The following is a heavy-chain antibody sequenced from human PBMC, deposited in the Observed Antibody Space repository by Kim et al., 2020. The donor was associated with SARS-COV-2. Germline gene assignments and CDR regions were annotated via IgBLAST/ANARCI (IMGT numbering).Heavy chain of an antibody. V-gene: IGHV1-2*02. Sequence: ASVKVSCKASGHTFTDYYIHWVRQAPAQGLEWMGWINPNIGGTNFAQKFQGRVTMTWDTSPSTFYMDLSSLRSDDTAIYYCARDKCNNAACQDYGLDVWGQGTTLTVSS. CDR1: GHTFTDYY. CDR2: INPNIGGT. D-gene: IGHD2-8*01. J-gene: IGHJ6*02. CDR3: ARDKCNNAACQDYGLDV.